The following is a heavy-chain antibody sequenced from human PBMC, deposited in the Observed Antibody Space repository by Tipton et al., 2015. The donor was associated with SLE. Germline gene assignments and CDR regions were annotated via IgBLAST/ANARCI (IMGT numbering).Heavy chain of an antibody. Sequence: TLSLTCTLSGGSISSSSYYWGWIRQPPGKGLEWIGSIYYGGSTYYNPSLKSRVTIYVDTSKNQFSLKLSSVTAADTAVYYCAGYTSGWYNGPDYWGQGTLVTVSS. D-gene: IGHD6-19*01. CDR3: AGYTSGWYNGPDY. J-gene: IGHJ4*02. CDR1: GGSISSSSYY. CDR2: IYYGGST. V-gene: IGHV4-39*01.